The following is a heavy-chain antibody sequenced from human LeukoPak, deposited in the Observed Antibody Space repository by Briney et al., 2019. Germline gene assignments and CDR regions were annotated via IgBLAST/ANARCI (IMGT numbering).Heavy chain of an antibody. Sequence: GGSLRLSCAASGFTFSSYSMNWVRQAPGKGLEWVSYISSSGSTIYYADSVKGRFTISRDNAKNSLYLQMNSLRAEDTAVYYCARTSYGDYDPYYFDYWGQGTLVTVSS. CDR3: ARTSYGDYDPYYFDY. V-gene: IGHV3-48*01. J-gene: IGHJ4*02. D-gene: IGHD4-17*01. CDR1: GFTFSSYS. CDR2: ISSSGSTI.